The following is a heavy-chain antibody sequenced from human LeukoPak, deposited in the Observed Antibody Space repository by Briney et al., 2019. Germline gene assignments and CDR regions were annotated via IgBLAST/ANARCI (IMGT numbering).Heavy chain of an antibody. J-gene: IGHJ4*02. V-gene: IGHV3-21*01. CDR2: ISSSSSYI. Sequence: GSLRPSCAASGFTFSSYAMSWVRQAPGKGLEWVSSISSSSSYIYYADSVKGRFTISRDYAKNSLYLQMNSLRAEDTAVYYCAREGLYYYDSTGIFDYWGQGTLVTVSS. CDR1: GFTFSSYA. D-gene: IGHD3-22*01. CDR3: AREGLYYYDSTGIFDY.